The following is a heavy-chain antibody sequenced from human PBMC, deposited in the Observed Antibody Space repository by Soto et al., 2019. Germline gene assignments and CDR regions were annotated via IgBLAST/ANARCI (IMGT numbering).Heavy chain of an antibody. V-gene: IGHV1-69*02. Sequence: QVQLVQSGAEVKKPGSSVKVSCKASGGTFSSYTISWVRQAPGQGLEWMGRIIPILGIANYAQKFQGRVTITADKSTSTADMELSSLRSEDTAVYYCAKGQCSSYGFDPWGQGTLVTVSS. CDR1: GGTFSSYT. CDR2: IIPILGIA. CDR3: AKGQCSSYGFDP. D-gene: IGHD6-13*01. J-gene: IGHJ5*02.